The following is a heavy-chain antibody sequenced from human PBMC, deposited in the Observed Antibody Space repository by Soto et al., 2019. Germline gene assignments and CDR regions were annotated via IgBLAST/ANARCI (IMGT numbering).Heavy chain of an antibody. D-gene: IGHD3-22*01. CDR1: GGSISSYY. CDR2: IYYSGST. V-gene: IGHV4-59*08. Sequence: PSETLSLTCTVSGGSISSYYWSWIRQPPGKGLEWIGYIYYSGSTNYNPSLKSRVTISVDTSKNQFSLKLSSVTAADTAVYYCARGHYYDSSGYYLDYWGQGTLVTVSS. J-gene: IGHJ4*02. CDR3: ARGHYYDSSGYYLDY.